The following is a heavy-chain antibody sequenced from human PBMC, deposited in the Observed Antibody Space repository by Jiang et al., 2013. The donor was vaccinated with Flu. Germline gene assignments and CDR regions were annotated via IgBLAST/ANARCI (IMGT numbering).Heavy chain of an antibody. CDR3: ARPYGDYDQAPSY. CDR2: ISYDAYTK. CDR1: GFTFSSYG. D-gene: IGHD4-17*01. V-gene: IGHV3-30*19. Sequence: GVVLPGRSLRLSCAASGFTFSSYGMHWVRQAPGKGLEWVAVISYDAYTKLYADSVKGRFTISRDNSRNTLYLHLNSLRAEDTALYYCARPYGDYDQAPSYWGQGTLVTVSS. J-gene: IGHJ4*02.